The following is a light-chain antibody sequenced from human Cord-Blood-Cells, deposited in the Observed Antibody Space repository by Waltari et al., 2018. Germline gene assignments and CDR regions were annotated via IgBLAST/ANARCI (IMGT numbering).Light chain of an antibody. CDR2: AAS. V-gene: IGKV1-39*01. Sequence: IQVPQSPSSLSASVGTRVTITCRARQTLSSSFNWYQQKPGQAPTLLIYAASSLQRGVPSRFSGSGCGTDFNLTISSLQPGDFATYFGQQSYSTPPTFGGGTKVEIK. CDR3: QQSYSTPPT. J-gene: IGKJ4*01. CDR1: QTLSSS.